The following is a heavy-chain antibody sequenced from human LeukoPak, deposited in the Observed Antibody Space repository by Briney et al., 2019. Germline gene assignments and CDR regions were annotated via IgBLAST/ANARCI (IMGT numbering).Heavy chain of an antibody. CDR2: IYYSGST. J-gene: IGHJ4*02. CDR1: GGSISSHY. Sequence: PSETLSLTCTVSGGSISSHYWSWIRQPPGKGLEYIGYIYYSGSTNYNPSLKSGVTISVDTSKNQFSLKLRSVTAADTAVYFCARLGFCFDSHCLDDYWGQGTLVTASP. D-gene: IGHD2-15*01. CDR3: ARLGFCFDSHCLDDY. V-gene: IGHV4-59*11.